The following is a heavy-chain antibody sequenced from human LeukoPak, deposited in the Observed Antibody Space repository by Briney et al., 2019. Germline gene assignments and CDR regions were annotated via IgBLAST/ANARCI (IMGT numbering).Heavy chain of an antibody. V-gene: IGHV4-59*01. Sequence: SETLSFTCTVSGGSISSYYWSWIRQPPGKGLEWIGYIYYSGSTNYNPSLKSRVTISVDTSKNQFSLKLSSVTAADTAVYYCARTNWAYGMDVWGQGTTVTVSS. CDR1: GGSISSYY. CDR2: IYYSGST. D-gene: IGHD7-27*01. J-gene: IGHJ6*02. CDR3: ARTNWAYGMDV.